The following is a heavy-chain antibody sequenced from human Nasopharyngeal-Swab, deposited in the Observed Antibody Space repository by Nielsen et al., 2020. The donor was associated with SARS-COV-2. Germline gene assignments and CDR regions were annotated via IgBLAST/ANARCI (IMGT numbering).Heavy chain of an antibody. J-gene: IGHJ6*02. V-gene: IGHV3-23*01. Sequence: GESLNISYAASGFNFGNFAMSWVRQAPGKGLEWVATISADGTRSGISTYYPESVKCRFTISRDTANDILHLQMNSLRAEDSALYYCAKDKATFCTSSVCYFGMDVWGQGTTVTVSS. CDR3: AKDKATFCTSSVCYFGMDV. CDR2: ISADGTRSGIST. D-gene: IGHD2-8*01. CDR1: GFNFGNFA.